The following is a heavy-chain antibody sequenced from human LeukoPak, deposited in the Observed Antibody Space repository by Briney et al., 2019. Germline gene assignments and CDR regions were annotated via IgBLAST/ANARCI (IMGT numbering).Heavy chain of an antibody. CDR1: GFTFSSYW. CDR3: ARDLRTGYTYGYPLDY. V-gene: IGHV3-7*01. D-gene: IGHD5-18*01. CDR2: INQDGSLK. Sequence: GGSLRLSCAASGFTFSSYWMTWVRQAPGKGLKWVANINQDGSLKYYVDSVKGRFTISRDNAKNSLYLQMNSLRAEDTALYYCARDLRTGYTYGYPLDYWGQGTLVTVSS. J-gene: IGHJ4*02.